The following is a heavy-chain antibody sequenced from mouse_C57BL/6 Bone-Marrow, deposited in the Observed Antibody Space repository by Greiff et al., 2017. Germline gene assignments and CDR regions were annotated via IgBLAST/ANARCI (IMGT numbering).Heavy chain of an antibody. Sequence: VQLQQSGPELVKPGASVKISCKASGYTFTDYYMNWVKQSHGKSLEWIGDINPNNGGTSYNQKFKGKATLTVAKSSSTAYMELRSLTSEDSAVYYCARGIYDGYLLYFDYWGQGTTLTVSS. J-gene: IGHJ2*01. CDR1: GYTFTDYY. V-gene: IGHV1-26*01. D-gene: IGHD2-3*01. CDR3: ARGIYDGYLLYFDY. CDR2: INPNNGGT.